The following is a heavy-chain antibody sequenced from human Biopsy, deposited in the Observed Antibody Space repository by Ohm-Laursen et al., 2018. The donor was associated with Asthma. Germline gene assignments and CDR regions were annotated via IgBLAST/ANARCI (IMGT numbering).Heavy chain of an antibody. J-gene: IGHJ1*01. V-gene: IGHV3-7*01. CDR1: GFTFGDYW. D-gene: IGHD3-3*01. CDR3: AGTFHFWSPYHAEHYQL. Sequence: SLRLSCAASGFTFGDYWMSWVRQVPGQGLEWVANIKHDGSEKSHVDSLKGRFTISRDNAKNLLFLQMNSLRAEDTAVYYCAGTFHFWSPYHAEHYQLWGQGTLVTVSS. CDR2: IKHDGSEK.